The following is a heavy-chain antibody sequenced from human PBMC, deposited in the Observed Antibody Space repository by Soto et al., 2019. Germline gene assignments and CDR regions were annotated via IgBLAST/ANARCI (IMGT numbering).Heavy chain of an antibody. CDR2: IWYDGSNK. CDR1: GFTFSSYG. D-gene: IGHD5-18*01. V-gene: IGHV3-33*01. J-gene: IGHJ3*02. CDR3: ARDTAMVNDVGAFDI. Sequence: QVQLVESGGGVVQPGRSLRLSCAASGFTFSSYGMHWVRQAPGKGLEWVAVIWYDGSNKYYADSVKGRFTISRDNSKNTLYLQMNSLRAEDTAVYYCARDTAMVNDVGAFDIWGQGTMVTVSS.